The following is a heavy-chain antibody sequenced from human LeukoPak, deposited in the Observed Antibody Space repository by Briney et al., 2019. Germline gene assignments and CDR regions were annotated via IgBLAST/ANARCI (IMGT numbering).Heavy chain of an antibody. Sequence: PGGSLRLSCAASGFTFSSYGMSWVRPAPGKGLEWVSAISGSGGSTYYADSVKGRFTISRDNSKNSLYLQMNSLRAEDTAVYYCARDRVSGLVRGVISYYFDYWGQGTLVTVSS. J-gene: IGHJ4*02. CDR3: ARDRVSGLVRGVISYYFDY. D-gene: IGHD3-10*01. CDR1: GFTFSSYG. V-gene: IGHV3-23*01. CDR2: ISGSGGST.